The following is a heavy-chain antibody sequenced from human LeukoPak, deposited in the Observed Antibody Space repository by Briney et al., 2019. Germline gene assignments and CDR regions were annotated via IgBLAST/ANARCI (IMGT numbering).Heavy chain of an antibody. CDR1: GFAFDDYA. CDR3: AKGAVRAVVVPAAMDDYYMDV. D-gene: IGHD2-2*01. J-gene: IGHJ6*03. CDR2: ISWDGGST. Sequence: GGSLRLSCAASGFAFDDYAMHWVRQAPGKGLEWVSLISWDGGSTYYADSVKGRFTISRDNSKNSLYLQMNSLRAEDTALYYCAKGAVRAVVVPAAMDDYYMDVWGKGTTVTVSS. V-gene: IGHV3-43D*03.